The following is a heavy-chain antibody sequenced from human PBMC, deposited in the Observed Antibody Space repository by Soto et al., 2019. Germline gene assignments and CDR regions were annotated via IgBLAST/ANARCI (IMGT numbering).Heavy chain of an antibody. D-gene: IGHD2-15*01. CDR3: AGDCSGGSCYPALGA. CDR1: GFTFISYA. J-gene: IGHJ5*02. Sequence: LRLSCAASGFTFISYAMSWVRQAPGKGLEWVSAISGSGGSTYYADSVKGRFTISRDNSKNTLYLQMNSLRVEDTAFYYCAGDCSGGSCYPALGAWGQGTLVNVSS. CDR2: ISGSGGST. V-gene: IGHV3-23*01.